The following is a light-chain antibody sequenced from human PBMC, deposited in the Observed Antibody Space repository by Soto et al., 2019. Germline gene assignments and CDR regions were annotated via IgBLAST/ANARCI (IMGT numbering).Light chain of an antibody. J-gene: IGKJ1*01. CDR3: QQYNDWPWT. V-gene: IGKV3-15*01. CDR1: ESVSNN. CDR2: GAS. Sequence: ELVMTQSPATLSVSPRERATLSCRASESVSNNLAWYQQKPGQAPRLLIYGASTRATGVPARFSGSGSGTEFTLTVSNLQSEDFAVYHCQQYNDWPWTSGQGTKVEIK.